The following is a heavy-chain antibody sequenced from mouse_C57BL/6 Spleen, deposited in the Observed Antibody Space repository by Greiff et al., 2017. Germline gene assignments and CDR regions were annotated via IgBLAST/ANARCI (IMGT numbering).Heavy chain of an antibody. V-gene: IGHV1-18*01. CDR1: GYTFTDYN. CDR2: INPNNGGT. D-gene: IGHD1-1*01. J-gene: IGHJ2*01. Sequence: VQLKESGPELVKPGASVKIPCKASGYTFTDYNMDWVKQSHGKSLEWIGDINPNNGGTIYNQKFKGKATLTVDKSSSTAYMELRSLTSEDTAVYYCARSLYYYGSLYYFDYWGQGTTLTVSS. CDR3: ARSLYYYGSLYYFDY.